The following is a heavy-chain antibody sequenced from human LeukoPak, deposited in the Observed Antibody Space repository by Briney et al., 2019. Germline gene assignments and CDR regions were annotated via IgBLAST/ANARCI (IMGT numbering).Heavy chain of an antibody. D-gene: IGHD6-13*01. J-gene: IGHJ4*02. V-gene: IGHV4-31*03. Sequence: SETLSPTCTVSGGSISSGAYYWTWIRQHPGKGLEWIGDIYYGGNTYYKPSLESRLTISVDTSKNQFSLKVSSVTAADTAVYYCARGSDTAAGLYWGQGTLVTVSS. CDR3: ARGSDTAAGLY. CDR1: GGSISSGAYY. CDR2: IYYGGNT.